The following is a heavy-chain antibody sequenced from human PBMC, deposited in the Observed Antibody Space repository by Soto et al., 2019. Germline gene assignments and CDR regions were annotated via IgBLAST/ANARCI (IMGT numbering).Heavy chain of an antibody. Sequence: EVQLLESGGDLVQPGGSLRLSCAASGSPFTSYAMSWVRQAPGKGLEWVSLISGSGGSTKYADSVKGRFAISRDSSKNTLYLQMNSLRADHTAIYYCVKDRHCSSSTCHQAFAYWGQGTLVTVSS. J-gene: IGHJ4*02. D-gene: IGHD2-2*01. CDR2: ISGSGGST. CDR1: GSPFTSYA. V-gene: IGHV3-23*01. CDR3: VKDRHCSSSTCHQAFAY.